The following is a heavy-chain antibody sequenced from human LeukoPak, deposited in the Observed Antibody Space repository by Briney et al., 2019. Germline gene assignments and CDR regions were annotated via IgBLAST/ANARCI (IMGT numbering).Heavy chain of an antibody. CDR2: ISSSGSTI. V-gene: IGHV3-11*01. CDR1: GFTFSDYY. D-gene: IGHD3-22*01. Sequence: GGSLRLSCAASGFTFSDYYMSWIRQAPGKGLEWVSYISSSGSTIYYADSVKGRFTISSDNAKNSLYLQMNSLRAEDTAVYYCAREDRYDSGPNDYWGQGTLVTVSS. J-gene: IGHJ4*02. CDR3: AREDRYDSGPNDY.